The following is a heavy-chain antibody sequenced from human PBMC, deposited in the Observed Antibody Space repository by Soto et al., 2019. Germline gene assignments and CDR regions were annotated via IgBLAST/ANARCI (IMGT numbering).Heavy chain of an antibody. J-gene: IGHJ4*02. D-gene: IGHD2-8*01. CDR1: GYTFTSYA. CDR3: AKMVPLYYFDY. CDR2: INAGNGNT. V-gene: IGHV1-3*01. Sequence: QVQPVQSGAEVKKPGASVKVSCKASGYTFTSYAMHWVRQAPGLRLEWMGWINAGNGNTKYSQKFQGRVTITRDTSASTAYMELSSLRSEDTAVYYCAKMVPLYYFDYWGQGTLVTVSS.